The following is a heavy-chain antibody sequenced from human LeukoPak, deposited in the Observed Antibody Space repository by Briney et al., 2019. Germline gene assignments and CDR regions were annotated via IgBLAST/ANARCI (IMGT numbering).Heavy chain of an antibody. D-gene: IGHD1-7*01. Sequence: GASVKVSCKASGYTFTGYYMHWVRQAPGQGLEWMGRINPNSGGTNYAQKCQGRVTMTRDTSISTAYMELSRLRSDDTAVYYCASARTGTTMDVWGKGTTVTVSS. CDR1: GYTFTGYY. V-gene: IGHV1-2*06. CDR2: INPNSGGT. CDR3: ASARTGTTMDV. J-gene: IGHJ6*03.